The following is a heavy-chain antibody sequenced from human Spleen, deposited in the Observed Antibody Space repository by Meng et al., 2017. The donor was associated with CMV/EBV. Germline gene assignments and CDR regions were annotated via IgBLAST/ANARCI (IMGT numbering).Heavy chain of an antibody. CDR2: ISAYNGNT. Sequence: ASVKVSCKASGYTFTSYGISWVRQAPGQGLEWMGWISAYNGNTNYAQKLQGRVTMTTDTSTSTAYMELRSLRSDDTAVYYCARGPYCSSTSCYRSWFDPWGQGTLVTVSS. D-gene: IGHD2-2*01. CDR1: GYTFTSYG. V-gene: IGHV1-18*01. J-gene: IGHJ5*02. CDR3: ARGPYCSSTSCYRSWFDP.